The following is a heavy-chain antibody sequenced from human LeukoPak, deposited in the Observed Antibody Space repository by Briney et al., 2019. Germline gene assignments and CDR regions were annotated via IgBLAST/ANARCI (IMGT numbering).Heavy chain of an antibody. CDR3: ARQYCSSTSCYVVPDY. V-gene: IGHV1-18*01. J-gene: IGHJ4*02. Sequence: ASVKVSCKASGYTFTSYGVSWVRQAPGQGLEWMGWISAYNGNTNYAQKLQGRVTMTTDTSTSTAYMELGSLRSDDTAVYYCARQYCSSTSCYVVPDYWGQGTLVTVSS. D-gene: IGHD2-2*01. CDR1: GYTFTSYG. CDR2: ISAYNGNT.